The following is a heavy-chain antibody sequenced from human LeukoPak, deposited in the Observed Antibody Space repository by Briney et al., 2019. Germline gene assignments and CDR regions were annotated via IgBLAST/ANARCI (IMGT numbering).Heavy chain of an antibody. CDR3: ATVLPPIGGNVKYYYGMDV. D-gene: IGHD4-23*01. V-gene: IGHV1-24*01. CDR2: FDPEDGET. Sequence: ASVKVSCKVSGYTLTELSMHWVRQAPGKGLEWVGGFDPEDGETIYAQKFQGRVTMTEDTSTDTAYMELSSLRPEDTAVYYCATVLPPIGGNVKYYYGMDVWGQGTTVTVSS. CDR1: GYTLTELS. J-gene: IGHJ6*02.